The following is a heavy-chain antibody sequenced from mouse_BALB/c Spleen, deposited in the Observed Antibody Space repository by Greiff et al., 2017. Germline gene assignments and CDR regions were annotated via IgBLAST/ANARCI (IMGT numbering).Heavy chain of an antibody. D-gene: IGHD2-2*01. Sequence: DVQLVESGGGLVQPGGSLKLSCAASGFTFSSYGMSWVRQTPDKRLELVATINSNGGSTYYPDSVKGRFTISRDNAKNTLYLQMSSLKSEDTAMYYCARDEGYYGYDDWYFDVWGAGTTVTVSS. CDR3: ARDEGYYGYDDWYFDV. CDR1: GFTFSSYG. CDR2: INSNGGST. J-gene: IGHJ1*01. V-gene: IGHV5-6-3*01.